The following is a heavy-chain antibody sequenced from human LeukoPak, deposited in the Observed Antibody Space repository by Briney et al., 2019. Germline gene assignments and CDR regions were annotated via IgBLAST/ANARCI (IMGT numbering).Heavy chain of an antibody. D-gene: IGHD2-21*01. J-gene: IGHJ4*02. V-gene: IGHV4-34*01. Sequence: RSSETLSLTCTVSGGSISSYYWSWIRQPPGKGLEWIGEINHSGSTNYNPSLKSRVTISVDTSKNQFSLKLSSVTAADTAVYYCARHVPTLCLTDYWGQGTLVTVSS. CDR3: ARHVPTLCLTDY. CDR1: GGSISSYY. CDR2: INHSGST.